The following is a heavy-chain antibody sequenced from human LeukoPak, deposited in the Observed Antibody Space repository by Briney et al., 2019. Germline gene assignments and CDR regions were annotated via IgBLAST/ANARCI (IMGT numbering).Heavy chain of an antibody. D-gene: IGHD3-10*01. CDR1: GFTVSSNY. V-gene: IGHV3-7*01. CDR2: IKEDGSES. CDR3: AKAGLLWFGESWMDV. J-gene: IGHJ6*02. Sequence: SGGSLRLSCAASGFTVSSNYMNWVRQAPGKGLEWVANIKEDGSESHYVDSVKGRFTISRDNAKNSLYLQMNSLRAEDTAVYFCAKAGLLWFGESWMDVWGQGTTVTVSS.